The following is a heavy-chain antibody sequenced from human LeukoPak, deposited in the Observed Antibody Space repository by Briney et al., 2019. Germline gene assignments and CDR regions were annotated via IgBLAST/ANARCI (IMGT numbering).Heavy chain of an antibody. J-gene: IGHJ3*02. D-gene: IGHD5-24*01. Sequence: GGSLRLSCAASGFTITTYWMTWVRQAPGKGLEWVAKLKEDGSERSYVDSVKGRFTISRDNARNSLYLQMNSLRVEDTAVYFCARHQMDTGYRPFDIWGQRRMVTVSS. V-gene: IGHV3-7*01. CDR1: GFTITTYW. CDR3: ARHQMDTGYRPFDI. CDR2: LKEDGSER.